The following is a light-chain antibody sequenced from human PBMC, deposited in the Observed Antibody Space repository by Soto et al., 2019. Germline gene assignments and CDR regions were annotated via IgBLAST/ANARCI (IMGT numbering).Light chain of an antibody. CDR1: QSISSW. CDR3: QQYNGYRWT. CDR2: KAS. Sequence: DIQRTQSPSLVSASVGASVTITCRASQSISSWLAWYQQKPGKAPKILIYKASSLESGVPSRFSGSGSGTEFTLTISSLQPDDFATYYCQQYNGYRWTFGQGTKV. V-gene: IGKV1-5*03. J-gene: IGKJ1*01.